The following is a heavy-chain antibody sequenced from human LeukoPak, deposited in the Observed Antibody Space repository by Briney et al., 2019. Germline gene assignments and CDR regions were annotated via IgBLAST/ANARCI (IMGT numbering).Heavy chain of an antibody. D-gene: IGHD6-19*01. CDR1: GGSFSGYY. CDR2: INHSGST. V-gene: IGHV4-34*01. J-gene: IGHJ4*02. Sequence: PSETLSLTCAVYGGSFSGYYWSWIRQPPGKGLEWIGEINHSGSTNYNPSLKSRVTISVDTSKNQFSLKLSSVTAADTAVYYCARVEKIYSSGWLTPIDYWGQGTLVTVSS. CDR3: ARVEKIYSSGWLTPIDY.